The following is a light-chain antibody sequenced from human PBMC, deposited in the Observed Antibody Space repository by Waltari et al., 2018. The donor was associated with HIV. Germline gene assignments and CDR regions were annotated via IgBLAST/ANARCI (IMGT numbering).Light chain of an antibody. CDR2: EVS. CDR1: SSDVGRYNR. Sequence: QSALTQPPSVSGSPGQSVTISCTGSSSDVGRYNRVSWYQQPPGTAPKLMIYEVSNRPSGVPDRFSGSKSGNTASLIISGLQAEDKADYYCSSYTSSNLVFGGGTKLTVL. CDR3: SSYTSSNLV. V-gene: IGLV2-18*02. J-gene: IGLJ2*01.